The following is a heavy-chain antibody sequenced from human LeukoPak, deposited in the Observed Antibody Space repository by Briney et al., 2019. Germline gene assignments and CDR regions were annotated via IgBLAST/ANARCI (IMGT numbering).Heavy chain of an antibody. Sequence: TSETLSLTCAVYGGSFSGYYWSWIRQPPGKWLEWIGEINHSGSTNYNPSLKSRVTISVDTSKNQFSLKLSSVTAAHTAVYYCARAGGIVVVPAAIGHAFDIWGQGTMVTVSS. J-gene: IGHJ3*02. CDR2: INHSGST. CDR1: GGSFSGYY. V-gene: IGHV4-34*01. D-gene: IGHD2-2*02. CDR3: ARAGGIVVVPAAIGHAFDI.